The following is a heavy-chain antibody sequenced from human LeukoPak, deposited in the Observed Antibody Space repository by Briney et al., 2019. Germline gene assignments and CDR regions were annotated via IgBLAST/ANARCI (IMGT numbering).Heavy chain of an antibody. CDR1: GYTFTGYY. D-gene: IGHD2-2*01. CDR2: INPNSGGT. Sequence: ASVKVSCKASGYTFTGYYMHWVRQAPGQGLEWMGWINPNSGGTNYAQKFQGRVTMTRDPSISTAYMELSRLRSDDTAVYYCARESAGPNCSSTSCYFRRVNWGQGTLVTVSS. J-gene: IGHJ4*02. CDR3: ARESAGPNCSSTSCYFRRVN. V-gene: IGHV1-2*02.